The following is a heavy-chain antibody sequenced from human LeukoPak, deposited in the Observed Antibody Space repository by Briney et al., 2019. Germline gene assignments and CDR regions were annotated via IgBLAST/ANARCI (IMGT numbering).Heavy chain of an antibody. D-gene: IGHD1-14*01. CDR1: KFNVSTNY. Sequence: GGSLRLSCAASKFNVSTNYMSWVRQAPGKGLEWVSIIYSDSSTYYTDSVKGRFTISRDNSKNTLFLQMNSLRAEDSAVYYCAKCPNRKFYLDHWGQGTLVTVSS. CDR2: IYSDSST. V-gene: IGHV3-66*01. J-gene: IGHJ4*02. CDR3: AKCPNRKFYLDH.